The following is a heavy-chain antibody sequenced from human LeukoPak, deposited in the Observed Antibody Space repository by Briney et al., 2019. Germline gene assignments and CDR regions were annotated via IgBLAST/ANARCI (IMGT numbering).Heavy chain of an antibody. D-gene: IGHD3-22*01. CDR2: IYYSGST. CDR3: ARQGGHHDSSGYLDY. V-gene: IGHV4-39*07. J-gene: IGHJ4*02. Sequence: PSETLSLTCTVSGGSISSSSYYWGWIRQPPGKGLEWIGSIYYSGSTYYNPSLKSRVTISVDRSKNQFSLKLSSVTAADTAVYYCARQGGHHDSSGYLDYWGQGTLVTVSS. CDR1: GGSISSSSYY.